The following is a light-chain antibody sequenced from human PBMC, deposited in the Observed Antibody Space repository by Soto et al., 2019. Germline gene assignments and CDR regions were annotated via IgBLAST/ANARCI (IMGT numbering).Light chain of an antibody. CDR3: QQRANWPLTT. CDR1: QSVSSTY. V-gene: IGKV3D-20*02. Sequence: EIVLTQSPGTLSLSPGERATLSCRASQSVSSTYLGWYQQKPGQAPRLLISGASNRATGIPDRFSGSGSGTDFTLTISRLAPEDFAVYYCQQRANWPLTTFGHGTRLEIK. J-gene: IGKJ5*01. CDR2: GAS.